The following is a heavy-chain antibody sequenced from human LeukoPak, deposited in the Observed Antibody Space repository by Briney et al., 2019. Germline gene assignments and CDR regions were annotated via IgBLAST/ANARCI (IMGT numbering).Heavy chain of an antibody. CDR2: ISSSSSYI. V-gene: IGHV3-21*01. CDR1: GFTFSSYA. Sequence: GGSLRLSCAASGFTFSSYAMSWVRQAPGKGLEWVSSISSSSSYIYYADSVKGRFTISRDNAKNSLYLQMNSLRAEDTAVYYCARERYYYDSSGYYPHDAFDIWGQGTMVTVSS. CDR3: ARERYYYDSSGYYPHDAFDI. J-gene: IGHJ3*02. D-gene: IGHD3-22*01.